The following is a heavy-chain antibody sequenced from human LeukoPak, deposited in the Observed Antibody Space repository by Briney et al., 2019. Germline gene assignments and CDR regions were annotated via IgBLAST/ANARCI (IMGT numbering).Heavy chain of an antibody. Sequence: SETLSLTCTVSGGSISSGSYYWSWIRQPAGKGLEWIGRIYTSGSTNYNPSLKSRVTISVDTSKNQFSLKLSSVTAADTAVYYCARGDSHYYYYYMDVWGKGTTVTVSS. J-gene: IGHJ6*03. CDR2: IYTSGST. CDR3: ARGDSHYYYYYMDV. V-gene: IGHV4-61*02. D-gene: IGHD5-18*01. CDR1: GGSISSGSYY.